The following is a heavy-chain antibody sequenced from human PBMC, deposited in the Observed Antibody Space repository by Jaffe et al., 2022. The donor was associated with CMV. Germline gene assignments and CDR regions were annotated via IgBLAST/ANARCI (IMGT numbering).Heavy chain of an antibody. CDR1: GFTFSSYA. Sequence: EVQLLESGGGLVQPGGSLRLSCAASGFTFSSYAMSWVRQAPGKGLEWVSAISGSGGSTYYADSVKGRFTISRDNSKNTLYLQMNSLRAEDTAVYYCAKDPYDFWSGYVFGLGDYWGQGTLVTVSS. CDR3: AKDPYDFWSGYVFGLGDY. CDR2: ISGSGGST. D-gene: IGHD3-3*01. J-gene: IGHJ4*02. V-gene: IGHV3-23*01.